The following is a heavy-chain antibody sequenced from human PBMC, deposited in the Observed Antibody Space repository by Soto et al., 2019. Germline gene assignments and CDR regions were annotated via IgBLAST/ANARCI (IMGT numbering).Heavy chain of an antibody. D-gene: IGHD6-19*01. V-gene: IGHV3-23*01. Sequence: EVQLLESGGGLVQPGGSLRLSCAASGFTFSNYAMSWVRQAPGKGLEWVSGITGSGGSANYADSVKGRFTISRDSSKSALYLQMNSLRAEDTAVYYCAEFAGSGWYSFFDYWGQGGLVTVSS. CDR3: AEFAGSGWYSFFDY. J-gene: IGHJ4*02. CDR1: GFTFSNYA. CDR2: ITGSGGSA.